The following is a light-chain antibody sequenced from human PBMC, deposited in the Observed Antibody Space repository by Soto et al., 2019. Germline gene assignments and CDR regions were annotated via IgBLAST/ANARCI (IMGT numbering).Light chain of an antibody. CDR3: QQYARLPFG. CDR1: QRFSNSS. V-gene: IGKV3-20*01. CDR2: EAS. Sequence: EIVLTQSPGTLPLSPGERATLSCRASQRFSNSSSAWYQQTPGQAPRLPLYEASSRATGIPGRVSGSGSGTDFTPTISRREPEGFAVYYCQQYARLPFGFGQGTKVEI. J-gene: IGKJ2*03.